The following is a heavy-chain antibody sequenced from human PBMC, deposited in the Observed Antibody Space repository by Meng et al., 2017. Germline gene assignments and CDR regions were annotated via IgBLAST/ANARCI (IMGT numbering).Heavy chain of an antibody. CDR2: INPKSGDT. CDR3: ARDEDISAAGKLFGDY. CDR1: GYTFPDYW. V-gene: IGHV1-2*06. J-gene: IGHJ4*02. Sequence: QGQLVKSGAEVKKPGALVKVSCKASGYTFPDYWLHWVRRAPGQGLEWMGRINPKSGDTHYAQRFQGRVTMTGDTSISTAYMELSGLRSDDTAMYYCARDEDISAAGKLFGDYWGQGTLVTVSS. D-gene: IGHD6-13*01.